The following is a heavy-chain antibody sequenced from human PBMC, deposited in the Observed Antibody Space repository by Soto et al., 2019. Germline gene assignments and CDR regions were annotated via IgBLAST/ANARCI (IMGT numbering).Heavy chain of an antibody. J-gene: IGHJ4*02. CDR2: ISGSGGST. V-gene: IGHV3-23*01. Sequence: GGSLRLSCAASGFTFSSYAMSWVRQAPGKGLEWVSAISGSGGSTYYADSVKGRFTISRDNSKNTLYLQMNSLRAEDTAVYYCAKTNFYDSSGYYSNYFDYWGQGTLVTVSS. CDR1: GFTFSSYA. CDR3: AKTNFYDSSGYYSNYFDY. D-gene: IGHD3-22*01.